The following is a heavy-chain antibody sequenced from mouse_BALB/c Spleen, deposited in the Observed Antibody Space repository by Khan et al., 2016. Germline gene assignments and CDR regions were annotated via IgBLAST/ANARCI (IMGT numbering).Heavy chain of an antibody. D-gene: IGHD2-2*01. J-gene: IGHJ2*01. CDR1: GFTLSSFG. Sequence: EVELVEPGGGLVQPGGSRKLSCAASGFTLSSFGMHWVRQAPEKGLAWVAYISSGRITIYHADTVKGRFTISRDNPKNTLFRKMTRRRSEDRAIYYCTRRVYGYDGRESYFDYWGQGTTVTVSS. CDR3: TRRVYGYDGRESYFDY. CDR2: ISSGRITI. V-gene: IGHV5-17*02.